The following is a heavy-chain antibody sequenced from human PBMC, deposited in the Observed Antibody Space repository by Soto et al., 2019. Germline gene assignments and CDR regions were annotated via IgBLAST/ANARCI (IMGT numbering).Heavy chain of an antibody. CDR3: ARHSRDSSSSYVDY. V-gene: IGHV4-31*03. D-gene: IGHD6-6*01. Sequence: SETLSLTCTVSGGSISSGGYYWSWIRQHPGKGLEWIGYIYYSGSTYYNPSLKSRVTISVDTSKNQFSLKLSSVTAADTAVYYCARHSRDSSSSYVDYWGQGTLVTV. CDR1: GGSISSGGYY. J-gene: IGHJ4*02. CDR2: IYYSGST.